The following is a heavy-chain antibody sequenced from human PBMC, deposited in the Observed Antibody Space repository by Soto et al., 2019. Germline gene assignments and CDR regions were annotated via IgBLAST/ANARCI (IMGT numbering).Heavy chain of an antibody. CDR1: GGSISIGDYY. Sequence: SETLSLTCTVSGGSISIGDYYLSWIRQPPGKGLEWIGYIYYSGSTYYNPSLKSRVTISVDTSKNQFSLKLSSVTAADTAVYYCALGAVVTNERDASFGYWGQGTLVTVSS. D-gene: IGHD2-15*01. CDR2: IYYSGST. V-gene: IGHV4-30-4*01. J-gene: IGHJ4*02. CDR3: ALGAVVTNERDASFGY.